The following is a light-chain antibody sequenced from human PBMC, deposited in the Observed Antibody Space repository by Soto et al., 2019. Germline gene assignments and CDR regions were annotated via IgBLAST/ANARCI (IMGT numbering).Light chain of an antibody. V-gene: IGKV3-15*01. Sequence: EVGMTQSPVTLSVSPGERATLSCRASQSVSSNLAWYQQKPGQAPRLLIYGASTRATGIPARFSGSGSGTEFTLTISSLQSEDFAVYYCQQYDNWPPVTFGGGTKVEIK. J-gene: IGKJ4*01. CDR2: GAS. CDR3: QQYDNWPPVT. CDR1: QSVSSN.